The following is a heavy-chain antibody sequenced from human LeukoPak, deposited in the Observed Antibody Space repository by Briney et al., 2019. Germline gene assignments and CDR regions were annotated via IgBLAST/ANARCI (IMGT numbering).Heavy chain of an antibody. Sequence: GGSLRLSCAASGFTFSTYSMNWVRQAPGKGLEWVSSISSSSSFIYYADSMKGRFTISRDNAENSVYLQMNSLRAEDTAVYYCARCPSTENFDYWGQGTMVTVSS. V-gene: IGHV3-21*01. J-gene: IGHJ4*03. D-gene: IGHD2-2*01. CDR2: ISSSSSFI. CDR1: GFTFSTYS. CDR3: ARCPSTENFDY.